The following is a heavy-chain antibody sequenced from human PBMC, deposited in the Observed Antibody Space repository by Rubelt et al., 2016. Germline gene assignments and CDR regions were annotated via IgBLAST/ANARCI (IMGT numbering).Heavy chain of an antibody. CDR3: AKGGVLMANPIKPICYFDY. CDR1: GFTFSSYG. V-gene: IGHV3-33*06. J-gene: IGHJ4*02. Sequence: QVQLVESGGGVVQPGRSLRLSCAASGFTFSSYGMHWVRQAPGKGLEWVAVIWYDGSNKYYADSVKGRFTISRDNSKNTLYLQMNSLRAEDTAVYYCAKGGVLMANPIKPICYFDYWGQGTLVTVSS. D-gene: IGHD2-8*01. CDR2: IWYDGSNK.